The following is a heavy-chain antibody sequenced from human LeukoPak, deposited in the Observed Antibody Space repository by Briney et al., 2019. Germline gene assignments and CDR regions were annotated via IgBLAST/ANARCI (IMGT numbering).Heavy chain of an antibody. D-gene: IGHD6-6*01. J-gene: IGHJ4*02. CDR1: GFTFSSYA. V-gene: IGHV3-23*01. CDR2: ISGSGGST. CDR3: AREGASSSSLDY. Sequence: GGSLRLSCAASGFTFSSYAMSWVRQAPGKGLEWVSAISGSGGSTYYADSVKGRFTISRDNSKNTLYPQMNSLRAEDTAVYYCAREGASSSSLDYWGQGTLVTVSS.